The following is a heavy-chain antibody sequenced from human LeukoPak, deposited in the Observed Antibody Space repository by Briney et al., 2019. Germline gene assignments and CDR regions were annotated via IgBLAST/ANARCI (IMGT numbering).Heavy chain of an antibody. Sequence: SETLSLTCTVSGGSISSYYWSWIRQPPGTGLEWIGYIYYSGSTDYNPSLKSRVTISVDTSKNQFSLKLSSVTAADTAVYYCASTVTGIGWFDPWGQGTLVTVSS. CDR1: GGSISSYY. V-gene: IGHV4-59*01. CDR3: ASTVTGIGWFDP. J-gene: IGHJ5*02. CDR2: IYYSGST. D-gene: IGHD4-11*01.